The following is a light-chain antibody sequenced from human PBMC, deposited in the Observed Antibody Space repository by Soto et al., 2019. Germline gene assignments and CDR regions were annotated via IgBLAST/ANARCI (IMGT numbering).Light chain of an antibody. V-gene: IGLV2-8*01. J-gene: IGLJ1*01. Sequence: QSVLTQPPSASGSPGQSVSISCTGISSDVGDYNYVSWYQQHPGKAPKLMIYEVNKRPSGVPDRFSGSKSGNTASLTVSGLQAEDEADYYCSSYGGTNNFVFGTGTKLTVL. CDR2: EVN. CDR1: SSDVGDYNY. CDR3: SSYGGTNNFV.